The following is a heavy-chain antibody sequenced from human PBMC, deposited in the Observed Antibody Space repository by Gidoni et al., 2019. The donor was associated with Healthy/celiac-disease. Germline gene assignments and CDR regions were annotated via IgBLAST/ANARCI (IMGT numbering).Heavy chain of an antibody. Sequence: EVQLLESGGGLVQPGGSLRLSCAASGFTFSSYAMSWVRQAPGKGLEWVSAISGRGGSTYYADSWTGRFTISRDNSKNTLYLQMNSLRAEDTAVYYCAKGVGDPFDYWGQGTLVTVSS. J-gene: IGHJ4*02. CDR3: AKGVGDPFDY. CDR1: GFTFSSYA. D-gene: IGHD2-21*01. V-gene: IGHV3-23*01. CDR2: ISGRGGST.